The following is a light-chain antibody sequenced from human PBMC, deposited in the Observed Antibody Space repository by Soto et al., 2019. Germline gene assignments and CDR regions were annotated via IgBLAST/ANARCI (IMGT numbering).Light chain of an antibody. Sequence: EIVLTQSPGTLSLSPGERATLSCRASQTVSNNYLAWYQQKPGQAPRLFIYGASTRATGIPDRFSGSGSGTDFTLTISRLEPEDIAVYYCQQYGSSRTFGQGTKVEIK. J-gene: IGKJ1*01. CDR3: QQYGSSRT. V-gene: IGKV3-20*01. CDR2: GAS. CDR1: QTVSNNY.